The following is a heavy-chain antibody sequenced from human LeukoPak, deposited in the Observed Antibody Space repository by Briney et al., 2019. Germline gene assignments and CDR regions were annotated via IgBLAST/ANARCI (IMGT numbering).Heavy chain of an antibody. Sequence: PGGSLRLSCAASGFTFSSYAMSWVRQAPGKGLEWLAFIRFDGSNRYYADSVKGRFTISRDTSKNMLYLQMNSLRAEDTAVYYCATLAAGSLDYWGQGTLVTVAS. CDR3: ATLAAGSLDY. J-gene: IGHJ4*02. CDR1: GFTFSSYA. V-gene: IGHV3-30*02. D-gene: IGHD3-10*01. CDR2: IRFDGSNR.